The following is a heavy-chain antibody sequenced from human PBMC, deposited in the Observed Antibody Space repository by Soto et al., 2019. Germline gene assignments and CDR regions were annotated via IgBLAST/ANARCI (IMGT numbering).Heavy chain of an antibody. V-gene: IGHV3-33*01. D-gene: IGHD2-15*01. CDR3: ASEYCSGGRCCYYGMDV. J-gene: IGHJ6*02. CDR1: GFTFSTYG. Sequence: PGGSLRLSCAASGFTFSTYGMHWVRQAPDKGLEWVAVIWYDGSNKYYADSVKGRFTISRDNSKNTLYLQMNSLRAEDTAVYYCASEYCSGGRCCYYGMDVWGQGTTVTVSS. CDR2: IWYDGSNK.